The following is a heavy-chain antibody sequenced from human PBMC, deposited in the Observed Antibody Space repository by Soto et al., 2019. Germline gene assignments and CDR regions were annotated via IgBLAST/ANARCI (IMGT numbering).Heavy chain of an antibody. Sequence: GASVKVSCKASGYTFTGYYMHWVRQAPGQGLEWMGWINPNSGGTNYAQKFQGWVTMTRDTSISTAHMELSRLRSDDTAVYYCARFNYYGMDVWGQGTTVTVSS. CDR3: ARFNYYGMDV. J-gene: IGHJ6*02. V-gene: IGHV1-2*04. CDR2: INPNSGGT. CDR1: GYTFTGYY.